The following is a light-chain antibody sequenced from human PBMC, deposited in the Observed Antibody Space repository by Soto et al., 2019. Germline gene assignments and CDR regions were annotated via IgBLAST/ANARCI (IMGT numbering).Light chain of an antibody. CDR1: QGVSTF. J-gene: IGKJ3*01. CDR3: QQSYSSPFP. V-gene: IGKV1-39*01. CDR2: TAS. Sequence: DIQMTQSPSSLSASIGDRLIITCRTSQGVSTFLNWYRQKAGEAPRLLIYTASSLQSGVPSRFSGGGSGTEFTLTINSLQPEDFGTYFCQQSYSSPFPFGPGTRVDVK.